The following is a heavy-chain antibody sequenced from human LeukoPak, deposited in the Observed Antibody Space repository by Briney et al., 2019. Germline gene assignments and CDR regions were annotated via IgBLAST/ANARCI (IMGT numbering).Heavy chain of an antibody. Sequence: PSETLSLTCAVYGGSFSGYYWSWIRQPPGKGLEWIGEINHSGSTNYNPSLKSRVTISVDTSKNQFSLKLSSVTAADTAVYCCAREEVVAATLDYWGQGTLVTVSS. CDR2: INHSGST. D-gene: IGHD2-15*01. J-gene: IGHJ4*02. CDR3: AREEVVAATLDY. V-gene: IGHV4-34*01. CDR1: GGSFSGYY.